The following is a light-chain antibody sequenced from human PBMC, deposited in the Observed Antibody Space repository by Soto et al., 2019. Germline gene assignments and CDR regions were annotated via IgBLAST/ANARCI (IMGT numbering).Light chain of an antibody. CDR2: DAS. CDR3: QQSYSTPTIT. CDR1: ESISRW. Sequence: DIQMTQSPSTLSASVGDRVTITCRASESISRWLAWFQQKPGKAPNLLIYDASILQSGVPSRFSGSGSGTDFTLTISSLQPEDFATYYCQQSYSTPTITFGQGTRLEI. J-gene: IGKJ5*01. V-gene: IGKV1-5*01.